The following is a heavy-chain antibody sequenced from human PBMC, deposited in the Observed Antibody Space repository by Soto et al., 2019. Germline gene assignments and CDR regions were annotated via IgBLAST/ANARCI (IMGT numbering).Heavy chain of an antibody. CDR2: INPNSGTT. CDR1: GYTFTDYY. J-gene: IGHJ6*02. V-gene: IGHV1-2*04. D-gene: IGHD3-10*01. CDR3: ARVPRGVYYGMDV. Sequence: QVQLVQSGAEVKKPGASVKVSCKASGYTFTDYYMHWVRRAPGQRLEWMGWINPNSGTTNYAQKFQGWVTMTRDTSITTVYMEVSRLRSDDTALYYCARVPRGVYYGMDVWGQGTTVTVSS.